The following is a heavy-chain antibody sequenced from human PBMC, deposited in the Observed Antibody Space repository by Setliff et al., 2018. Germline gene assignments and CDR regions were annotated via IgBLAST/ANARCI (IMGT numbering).Heavy chain of an antibody. CDR3: ARGLNSDSWTFAY. J-gene: IGHJ4*02. V-gene: IGHV4-59*08. CDR2: ISYTGST. D-gene: IGHD2-15*01. CDR1: DGSISTYY. Sequence: SETLSLTCTVSDGSISTYYWSWIRQSPGRGLEWIAYISYTGSTNYNPSLKSRVTISLDTSKNHFSLNLNSVTAADTAIYYCARGLNSDSWTFAYWGQGSLVTVSS.